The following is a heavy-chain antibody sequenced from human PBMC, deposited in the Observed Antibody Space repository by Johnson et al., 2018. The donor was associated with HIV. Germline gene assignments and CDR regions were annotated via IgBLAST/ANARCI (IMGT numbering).Heavy chain of an antibody. CDR2: ISYDGSNK. CDR1: GFNFNIYA. CDR3: AKPLEMATISDAFDI. D-gene: IGHD5-24*01. Sequence: QVQLVESGGGVVQPGRSLRLSCAASGFNFNIYAMHWVRQAPGKGLEWVSVISYDGSNKYYTDSVKGRFTISRDNSKNTLYLQMNSLRAEDTAVYYCAKPLEMATISDAFDIWGQGTLVTVS. V-gene: IGHV3-30*18. J-gene: IGHJ3*02.